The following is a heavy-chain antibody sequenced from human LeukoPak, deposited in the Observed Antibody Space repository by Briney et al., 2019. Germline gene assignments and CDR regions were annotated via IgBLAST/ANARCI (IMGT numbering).Heavy chain of an antibody. CDR3: ARIGSSSHWYFDL. CDR1: GDSVSSSSYY. Sequence: SETLSPTCTVSGDSVSSSSYYWGWIRQPPGKGLEWIGSIYYSGSTYYNPSLKSRVTISVDTSKNQFSLKLSSVTAADTAVYYCARIGSSSHWYFDLWGRGTLVTVSS. D-gene: IGHD6-6*01. CDR2: IYYSGST. V-gene: IGHV4-39*07. J-gene: IGHJ2*01.